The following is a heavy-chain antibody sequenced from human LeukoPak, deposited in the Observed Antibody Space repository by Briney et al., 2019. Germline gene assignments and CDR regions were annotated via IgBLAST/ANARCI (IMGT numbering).Heavy chain of an antibody. Sequence: AGGSLRLSCAASGFTFSSYGMHWVRQAPGKGLEWVAVISYDGSNKYYADSVKGRFTISRDNSKNTLYLQMNSLRAEDTAVYYCAKDLKAAAGTTSGYWGQGTLVTVSS. CDR2: ISYDGSNK. D-gene: IGHD6-13*01. V-gene: IGHV3-30*18. J-gene: IGHJ4*02. CDR3: AKDLKAAAGTTSGY. CDR1: GFTFSSYG.